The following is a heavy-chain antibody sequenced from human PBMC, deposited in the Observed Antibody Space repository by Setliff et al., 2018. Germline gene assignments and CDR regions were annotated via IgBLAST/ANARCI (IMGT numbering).Heavy chain of an antibody. CDR1: GFSLRSSGMA. J-gene: IGHJ4*02. CDR2: IYWDDVK. CDR3: AHRGGYGADSLYYFDV. V-gene: IGHV2-5*02. Sequence: ASGPTLVNPTQTLTLTCSFSGFSLRSSGMAVGWIRQPPGKALEWLALIYWDDVKRYSPFLKNRLTITQDTSKNQVVLTLTNMDPVDTATYYCAHRGGYGADSLYYFDVWGQGTLVTVS. D-gene: IGHD3-10*01.